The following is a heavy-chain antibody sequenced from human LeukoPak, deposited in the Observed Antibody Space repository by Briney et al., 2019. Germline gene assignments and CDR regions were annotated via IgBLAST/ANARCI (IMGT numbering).Heavy chain of an antibody. J-gene: IGHJ6*02. CDR2: TYYRSKWHN. V-gene: IGHV6-1*01. CDR1: GDSVSSNSAA. D-gene: IGHD6-6*01. Sequence: SQTLSLTCAISGDSVSSNSAAWNWIRQSPSRGLEWLGRTYYRSKWHNDYAVSVKSRITINPDTSKNKFSLQLNSVTPEDTAVYYCARARWAARGYHYGMGVWGQGTTVTVSS. CDR3: ARARWAARGYHYGMGV.